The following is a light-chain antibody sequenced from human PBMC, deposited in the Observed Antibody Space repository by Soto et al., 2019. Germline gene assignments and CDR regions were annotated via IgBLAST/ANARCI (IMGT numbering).Light chain of an antibody. CDR3: ATWDVSLNGWV. CDR2: SSD. Sequence: QSVLTQPPSASGTPGQRVTISCSRGSSNMGSKTVNWYQVLPGAAPKLLIYSSDQRPSGVPDRFSGSKSGTSASLAISGLQSEVEADYFCATWDVSLNGWVFGGGTKLTVL. V-gene: IGLV1-44*01. CDR1: SSNMGSKT. J-gene: IGLJ3*02.